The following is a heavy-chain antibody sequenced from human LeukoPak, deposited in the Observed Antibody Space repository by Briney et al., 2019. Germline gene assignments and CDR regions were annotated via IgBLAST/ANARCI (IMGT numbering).Heavy chain of an antibody. CDR3: AMRGSGGWYEFRDY. V-gene: IGHV3-23*01. CDR1: GFTFSSYA. Sequence: GGSLRLSCAASGFTFSSYAMSWVRQAPGKGLEWVSAISGSGSSTYYADSVKGRFTISRDNSKNTLYLQMNSLRAEDTAVYYCAMRGSGGWYEFRDYWGQGTLVTVSS. D-gene: IGHD6-19*01. CDR2: ISGSGSST. J-gene: IGHJ4*02.